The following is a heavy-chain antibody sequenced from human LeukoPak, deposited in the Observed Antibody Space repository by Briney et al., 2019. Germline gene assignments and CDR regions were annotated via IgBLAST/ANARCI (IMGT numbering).Heavy chain of an antibody. V-gene: IGHV3-74*01. Sequence: GGSLRLSCAASGFTFSSYWMHWVRQAPGKGLEWVSRINSDGSSTSYADSVKGRFTISRDNAKNTLYLQMNSLRAEDTAVYYCARDSETGTPSFYYYYGMDVWGQGTTVTVSS. J-gene: IGHJ6*02. CDR2: INSDGSST. CDR3: ARDSETGTPSFYYYYGMDV. CDR1: GFTFSSYW. D-gene: IGHD1-1*01.